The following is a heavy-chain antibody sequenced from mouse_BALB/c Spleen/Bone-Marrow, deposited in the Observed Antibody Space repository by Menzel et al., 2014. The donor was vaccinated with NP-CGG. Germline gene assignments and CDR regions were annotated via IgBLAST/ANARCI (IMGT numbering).Heavy chain of an antibody. CDR2: IWGDGST. D-gene: IGHD3-3*01. Sequence: VKLEESGPGLVAPSQSLSITCTVSGFSLTNYGISWVRQPPGKGLEWLGVIWGDGSTNHHSALISRLSISKDNSKGQVLLKLNSLQTDDTATYYCRGGPWFAYWGQGTLVTVSA. V-gene: IGHV2-3*01. J-gene: IGHJ3*01. CDR3: RGGPWFAY. CDR1: GFSLTNYG.